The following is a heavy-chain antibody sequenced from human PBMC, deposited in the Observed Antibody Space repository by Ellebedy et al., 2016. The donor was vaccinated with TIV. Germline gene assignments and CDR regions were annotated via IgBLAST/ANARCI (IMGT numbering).Heavy chain of an antibody. Sequence: AASVKVSCKASGGTFSSYAISWVRQAPGQGLEWMGRIIPILGLANYTQKFQGRVTITADRSTSTAYMELSSLRSEDTAVYYCANTAKAVDYFYGMDVWGQGTTVTVTS. CDR1: GGTFSSYA. V-gene: IGHV1-69*04. CDR2: IIPILGLA. J-gene: IGHJ6*02. CDR3: ANTAKAVDYFYGMDV. D-gene: IGHD5-18*01.